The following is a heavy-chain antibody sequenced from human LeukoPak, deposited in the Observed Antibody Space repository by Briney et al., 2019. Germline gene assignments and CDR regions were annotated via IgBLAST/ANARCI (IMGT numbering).Heavy chain of an antibody. D-gene: IGHD2-2*01. J-gene: IGHJ5*02. CDR1: GSTFSSYG. V-gene: IGHV3-30*02. Sequence: GGSLRLSCAASGSTFSSYGMHWVRQAPGKGLEWVAFIRYDGSNKYYADFVKGRFTISRDNSKNTLYLQMNSLRAEDTAVYYCAKLAVVVPAASWFDPWGQGTLVTVSS. CDR3: AKLAVVVPAASWFDP. CDR2: IRYDGSNK.